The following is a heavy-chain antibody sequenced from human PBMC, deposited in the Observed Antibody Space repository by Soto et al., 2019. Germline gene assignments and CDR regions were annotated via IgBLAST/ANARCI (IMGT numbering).Heavy chain of an antibody. J-gene: IGHJ4*02. CDR3: ASRGRAAAGTSVDY. Sequence: QVQLQQWGAGLLKPSETLSLTCAVYGGSFSGYYWSWIRQPPGKGLEWIGEINHSGSTNYNPSLKSRVTISVDTSKNQFSLKLSSVTAADTAVYYCASRGRAAAGTSVDYWGQGTLVTVSS. CDR1: GGSFSGYY. V-gene: IGHV4-34*01. CDR2: INHSGST. D-gene: IGHD6-13*01.